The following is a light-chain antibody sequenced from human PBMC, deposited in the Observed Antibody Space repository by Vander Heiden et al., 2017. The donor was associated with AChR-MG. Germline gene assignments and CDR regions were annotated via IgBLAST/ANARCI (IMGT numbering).Light chain of an antibody. CDR3: QSYDSSLSGPVI. CDR2: DNT. V-gene: IGLV1-40*01. CDR1: SSNIGAGYD. Sequence: QSVLTQPPSVSGAPGQRVTIPCTGSSSNIGAGYDVHWYQQLPGTAPKLLIYDNTNRPSGVPDRFSGSKSGTSASLAITGLQAEDEADYFCQSYDSSLSGPVIFGGGTKLTVL. J-gene: IGLJ2*01.